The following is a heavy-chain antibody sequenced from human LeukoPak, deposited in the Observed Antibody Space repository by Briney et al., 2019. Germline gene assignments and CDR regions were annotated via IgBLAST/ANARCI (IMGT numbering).Heavy chain of an antibody. CDR2: ISSDSNYI. V-gene: IGHV3-21*01. CDR1: GFTFSTYS. J-gene: IGHJ4*02. Sequence: GGSLRLSCAASGFTFSTYSMNWVRQAPGKGLEWVSSISSDSNYIYYADSVKGRFTISRDNAKDSLYLHMNTLRAEDTAVYYCVRDYKGLSEYWGQGTLVTVSS. D-gene: IGHD1-1*01. CDR3: VRDYKGLSEY.